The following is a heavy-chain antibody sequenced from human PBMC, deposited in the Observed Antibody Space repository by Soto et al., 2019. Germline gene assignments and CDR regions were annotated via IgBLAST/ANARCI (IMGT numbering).Heavy chain of an antibody. J-gene: IGHJ3*02. CDR3: ARVRRYYGSGRYFDAFDI. V-gene: IGHV4-39*01. Sequence: MAAETLSLTCTVSGGSISSSSYYWGCIRQPPGKGLEWIGSIYYSGSTYYNPSLKSRVTISVDTSKNQFSLKLSSVTAADTAVYYCARVRRYYGSGRYFDAFDILGQATMVIVSS. D-gene: IGHD3-10*01. CDR2: IYYSGST. CDR1: GGSISSSSYY.